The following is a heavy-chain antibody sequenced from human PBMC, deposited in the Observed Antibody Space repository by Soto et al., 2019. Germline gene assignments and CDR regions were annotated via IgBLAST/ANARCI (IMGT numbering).Heavy chain of an antibody. Sequence: EVQLVGSGGGLVQPGGSLRLSCAASGFTFSTYWMSWVRQAPGKGLEWVANIKEDGSEKYDVDSVEGRFTISRDNAKNSLYLQMTSLRGEDTALYYCARGWGYFDSSGFPYLYAMDVWGQGTTVTVSS. J-gene: IGHJ6*02. V-gene: IGHV3-7*01. D-gene: IGHD3-22*01. CDR3: ARGWGYFDSSGFPYLYAMDV. CDR2: IKEDGSEK. CDR1: GFTFSTYW.